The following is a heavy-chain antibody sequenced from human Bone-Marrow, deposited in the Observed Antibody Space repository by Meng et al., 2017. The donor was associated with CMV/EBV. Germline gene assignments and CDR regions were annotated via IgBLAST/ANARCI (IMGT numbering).Heavy chain of an antibody. V-gene: IGHV1-2*02. D-gene: IGHD5-18*01. CDR3: ARDRDEDGYDYYYYYGMDV. CDR2: INPNSGGT. Sequence: ASVKVSCKASGYTFTTYDINWVRQATGQGLEWMGWINPNSGGTNYAQKFQGRVTMTRDTSISTAYMELSRLRSDDTAVYYCARDRDEDGYDYYYYYGMDVWGQGTTVTVYS. CDR1: GYTFTTYD. J-gene: IGHJ6*01.